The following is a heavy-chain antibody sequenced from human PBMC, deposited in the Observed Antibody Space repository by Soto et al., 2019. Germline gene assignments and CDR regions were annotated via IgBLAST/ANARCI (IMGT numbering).Heavy chain of an antibody. Sequence: QVQLVQSGAEVKKPGASVKVSCKVSGYTLTELSMHWVRQAPGKGLEWMGGFDPEDGETIYTQKFQGRVTMTEDTSTDTAYMELSRLRSEDTAVYYCATKGRWYVGYYDYGMDVWGQGTTVIVSS. CDR1: GYTLTELS. CDR2: FDPEDGET. CDR3: ATKGRWYVGYYDYGMDV. D-gene: IGHD6-13*01. J-gene: IGHJ6*02. V-gene: IGHV1-24*01.